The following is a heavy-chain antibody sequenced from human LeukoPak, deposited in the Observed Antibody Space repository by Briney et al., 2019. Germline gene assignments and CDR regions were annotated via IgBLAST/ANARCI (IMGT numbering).Heavy chain of an antibody. V-gene: IGHV4-39*07. CDR3: ARDLAAGTLNFDY. CDR1: GGSINSGSYD. Sequence: PSETLSLTCAVSGGSINSGSYDWGWIRQPPGKGLEWIGSINHSGRPYYNPSLQGRVTMSVDTSKNQFSLKLSSVTAADTAVYYCARDLAAGTLNFDYWGQGTLVTVSS. J-gene: IGHJ4*02. CDR2: INHSGRP. D-gene: IGHD6-13*01.